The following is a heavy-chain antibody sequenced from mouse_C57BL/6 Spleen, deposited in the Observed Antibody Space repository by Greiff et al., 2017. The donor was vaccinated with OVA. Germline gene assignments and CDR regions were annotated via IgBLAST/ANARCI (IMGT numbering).Heavy chain of an antibody. CDR1: GYTFTSYG. D-gene: IGHD1-1*02. Sequence: QVQLQQSGAELVKPGASVKLSCKASGYTFTSYGMHWVKQRPGQGLEWIGMIRPNSGSTNYYEKFKSKATLTVAKSSCTAYMQLSSLTSEDSAVYYCAREGVVLGAVDYWGQGTTVTVSS. V-gene: IGHV1-64*01. CDR2: IRPNSGST. J-gene: IGHJ4*01. CDR3: AREGVVLGAVDY.